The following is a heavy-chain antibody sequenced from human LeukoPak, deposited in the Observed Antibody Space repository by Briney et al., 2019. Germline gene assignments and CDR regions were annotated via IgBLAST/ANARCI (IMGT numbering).Heavy chain of an antibody. CDR2: IYYSGST. D-gene: IGHD6-13*01. CDR3: ARGVAAAGRLFDY. V-gene: IGHV4-39*07. J-gene: IGHJ4*02. CDR1: GGSISSSSYY. Sequence: SETLSLTCTVSGGSISSSSYYWGWIRQPPGKGLEWIGSIYYSGSTYYNPSLKSRVTISVDTSKNQFSLKLSSVTAADTAVYYCARGVAAAGRLFDYWGQGTLVTVSS.